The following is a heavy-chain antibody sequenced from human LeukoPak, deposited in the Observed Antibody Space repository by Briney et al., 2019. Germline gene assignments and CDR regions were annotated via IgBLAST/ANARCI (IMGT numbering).Heavy chain of an antibody. V-gene: IGHV3-48*01. CDR2: VGISSGNT. CDR1: GFTFVDYS. J-gene: IGHJ6*02. CDR3: AKVTYSFGPYYYYYGMDV. D-gene: IGHD6-13*01. Sequence: GGSLRLSCAASGFTFVDYSMNWVRQAPGKGLEWISYVGISSGNTKYADSVRGRFTISRDNSRNTLYLQMNSLRVEDTAVYYCAKVTYSFGPYYYYYGMDVWGQGTTVTVSS.